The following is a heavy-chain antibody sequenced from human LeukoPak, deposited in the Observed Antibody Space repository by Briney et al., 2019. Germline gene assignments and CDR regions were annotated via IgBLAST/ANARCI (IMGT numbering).Heavy chain of an antibody. Sequence: ASVKVSCKASGYTFTGCYMHWVRQAPGQGLEWMGWINPNSGGTNYAQKVQGRVTMTRDTSISTAYMELSRLRSDDTAVYYCARVPTRQWPLQYWGQGTLVTVSS. CDR2: INPNSGGT. V-gene: IGHV1-2*02. CDR1: GYTFTGCY. J-gene: IGHJ4*02. CDR3: ARVPTRQWPLQY. D-gene: IGHD6-19*01.